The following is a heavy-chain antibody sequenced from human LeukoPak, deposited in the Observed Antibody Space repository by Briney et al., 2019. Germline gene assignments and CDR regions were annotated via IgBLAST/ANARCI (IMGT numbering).Heavy chain of an antibody. CDR2: IIPIFGTA. D-gene: IGHD1-26*01. CDR1: GGTFISYA. CDR3: ARGPVGELLSPYYFDY. Sequence: SVKVSCTASGGTFISYAISCVRQAPGQGLGWMGGIIPIFGTANYAQKFQSRVTITTDESTSTAYMELSSLRSEDTAVYYCARGPVGELLSPYYFDYWGQGTLVTVSS. V-gene: IGHV1-69*05. J-gene: IGHJ4*02.